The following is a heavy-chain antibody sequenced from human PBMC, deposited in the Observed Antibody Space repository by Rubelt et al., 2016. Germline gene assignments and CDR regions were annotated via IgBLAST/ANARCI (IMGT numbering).Heavy chain of an antibody. Sequence: QVQLQESGPGLVKPSETLSLACTVSGDSSTAYSWSWIRQPPGKGLEWIGYIYYSGSTNYNPSLKSRVTMSVDTSKNQFSLKLSSVTAADTAVDYCTRESSSSSFSFDVWGQGTVVSVSS. CDR1: GDSSTAYS. V-gene: IGHV4-59*01. J-gene: IGHJ3*01. D-gene: IGHD6-6*01. CDR2: IYYSGST. CDR3: TRESSSSSFSFDV.